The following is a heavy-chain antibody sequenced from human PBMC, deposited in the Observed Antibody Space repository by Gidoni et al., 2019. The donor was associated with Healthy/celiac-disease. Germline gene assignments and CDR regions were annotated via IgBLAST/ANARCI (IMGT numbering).Heavy chain of an antibody. CDR2: IYYSGST. CDR3: ARLYYGDSTFFDY. D-gene: IGHD4-17*01. Sequence: QLQLQESGPGLVKPSETLSLTCTVSGGSISSSSYYWGWIRQPPGKGLEWIGGIYYSGSTYYNPSLKSRVTISVDTSKNQFSLKLSSVTAADTAVYYCARLYYGDSTFFDYWGQGTLVTVSS. CDR1: GGSISSSSYY. J-gene: IGHJ4*02. V-gene: IGHV4-39*01.